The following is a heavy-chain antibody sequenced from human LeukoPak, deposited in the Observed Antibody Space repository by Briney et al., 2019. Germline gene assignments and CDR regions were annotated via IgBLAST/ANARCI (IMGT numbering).Heavy chain of an antibody. CDR3: ARGGRKLLSPDDAFDI. CDR1: GYTFTSYG. J-gene: IGHJ3*02. V-gene: IGHV1-18*01. Sequence: ASVKVSCKASGYTFTSYGISWVRQAPGQGLEWMGWISAYNGNTNYAQKLQGRVTMTTDTSTSTAYMELRSLRSDDTAVYYCARGGRKLLSPDDAFDIWGQGTMVTVSS. CDR2: ISAYNGNT. D-gene: IGHD2/OR15-2a*01.